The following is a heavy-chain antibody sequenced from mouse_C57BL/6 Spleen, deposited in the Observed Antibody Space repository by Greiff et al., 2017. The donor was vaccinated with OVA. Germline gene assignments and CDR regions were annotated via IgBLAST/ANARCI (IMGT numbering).Heavy chain of an antibody. D-gene: IGHD3-3*01. J-gene: IGHJ3*01. Sequence: EVQLKESGPGLVKPSQSLSLTCSVTGYSITSGYYWNWIRQFPGNKLEWMGYISYDGSNNYNPSLKNRISITRDTSKNQFFLKLNSVTTEDTATYYCARGGPKAGFAYWGQGTLVTVSA. CDR3: ARGGPKAGFAY. V-gene: IGHV3-6*01. CDR1: GYSITSGYY. CDR2: ISYDGSN.